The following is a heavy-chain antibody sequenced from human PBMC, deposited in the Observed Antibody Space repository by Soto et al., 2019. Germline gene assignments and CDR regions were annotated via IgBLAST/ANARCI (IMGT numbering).Heavy chain of an antibody. CDR3: ASSSRYCSSTSCPSLYYYYYGMDV. J-gene: IGHJ6*02. CDR1: GGSISSSDYY. D-gene: IGHD2-2*01. CDR2: ISYSGST. Sequence: SETLSLTCTVSGGSISSSDYYWNWIRQPPGKGLEWIGYISYSGSTYYNPSLKSRVTISVDTSKSHFSLKLSSVTAADTAVYYCASSSRYCSSTSCPSLYYYYYGMDVWGQGTTVTVSS. V-gene: IGHV4-30-4*01.